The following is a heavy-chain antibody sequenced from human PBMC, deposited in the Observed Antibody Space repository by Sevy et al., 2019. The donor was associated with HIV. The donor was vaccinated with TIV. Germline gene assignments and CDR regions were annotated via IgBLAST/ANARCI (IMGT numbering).Heavy chain of an antibody. Sequence: ASVKVSCKVSGYIFTELSMHWVRQAPGKGLEWMGGFDPEDGETMYSQKFQGRDTMTADTCTDTAYMNLSSLRSEDTAVYYCATDSVLLKGRYYDSSGYYLHYWGQGTLVTVSS. D-gene: IGHD3-22*01. V-gene: IGHV1-24*01. CDR1: GYIFTELS. CDR3: ATDSVLLKGRYYDSSGYYLHY. J-gene: IGHJ4*02. CDR2: FDPEDGET.